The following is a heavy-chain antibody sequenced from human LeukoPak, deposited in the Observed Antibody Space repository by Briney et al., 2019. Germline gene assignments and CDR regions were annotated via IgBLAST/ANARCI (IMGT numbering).Heavy chain of an antibody. V-gene: IGHV4-4*07. Sequence: PSETLSLTCTVSGGSLSSYYWSWVRQPAGKGLEWIGRIYTSGSTNYNPSLKSRVTISVDTAKNQFSLKLSSVTAAATAVYYCARAHKTGANRHGFDYWGQGTLVTVSS. D-gene: IGHD7-27*01. CDR3: ARAHKTGANRHGFDY. CDR1: GGSLSSYY. CDR2: IYTSGST. J-gene: IGHJ4*02.